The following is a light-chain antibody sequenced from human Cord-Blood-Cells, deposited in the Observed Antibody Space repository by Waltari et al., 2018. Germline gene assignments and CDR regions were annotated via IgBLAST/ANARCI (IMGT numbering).Light chain of an antibody. CDR2: DAS. J-gene: IGKJ1*01. CDR1: HDISNY. Sequence: DIQMTQSPSSLSASVGDRVTITCQASHDISNYLNWYQQKPGKAPKLLIYDASNLETGVPSRFSGSGSGTDFTFTISSLQPEDIATYYCQQYDNLLTLCTFGQGTKVEIK. V-gene: IGKV1-33*01. CDR3: QQYDNLLTLCT.